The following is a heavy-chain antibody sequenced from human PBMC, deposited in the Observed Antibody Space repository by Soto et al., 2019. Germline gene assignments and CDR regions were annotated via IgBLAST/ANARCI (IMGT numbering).Heavy chain of an antibody. J-gene: IGHJ4*02. CDR1: GFTFSSYW. CDR2: IKQDGSEK. Sequence: GGSLRLSCAASGFTFSSYWMSWVRQAPGKGLEWVANIKQDGSEKYYVDSVKGRFTISRDNAKNSLYLQMNSLRAEDTAVYYCASEPAAGIYIYAWYFEYWGQGTLVTVSS. D-gene: IGHD6-19*01. CDR3: ASEPAAGIYIYAWYFEY. V-gene: IGHV3-7*01.